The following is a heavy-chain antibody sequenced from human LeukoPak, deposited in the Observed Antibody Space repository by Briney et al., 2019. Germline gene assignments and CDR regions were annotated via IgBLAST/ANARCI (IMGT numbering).Heavy chain of an antibody. CDR1: GGSISGYY. J-gene: IGHJ4*02. D-gene: IGHD6-25*01. CDR3: ARSRGRGYSDY. CDR2: IYASGSI. V-gene: IGHV4-4*07. Sequence: SETLSLTCTVSGGSISGYYWSWIRQPPGKGLEWIGRIYASGSINYNPSLQSRVTMSLDTSKNQFSLQLSSVTAADMAVYYCARSRGRGYSDYWGQGTLVTVSS.